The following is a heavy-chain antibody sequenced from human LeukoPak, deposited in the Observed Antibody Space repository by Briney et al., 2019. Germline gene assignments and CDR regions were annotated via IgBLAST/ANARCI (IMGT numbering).Heavy chain of an antibody. CDR2: IIPIFGTA. Sequence: GASVKVSCKASGGTFSSYAISWVRQAPGQGLEWMGRIIPIFGTANYAQKFQGRVTITTDESTSTAYKELSSLRSEDTAVYYCARGLTGTTLGAFDIWGQGTMVTVSS. CDR1: GGTFSSYA. J-gene: IGHJ3*02. CDR3: ARGLTGTTLGAFDI. V-gene: IGHV1-69*05. D-gene: IGHD1-7*01.